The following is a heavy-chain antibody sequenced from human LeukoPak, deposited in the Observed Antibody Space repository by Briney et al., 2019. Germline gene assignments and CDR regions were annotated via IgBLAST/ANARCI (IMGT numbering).Heavy chain of an antibody. V-gene: IGHV3-48*02. D-gene: IGHD1-26*01. J-gene: IGHJ4*02. Sequence: GGSLRLSCAASGFTFSSYSMNWVRQAPGKGLEWVSYISSSSSTIYYADSVKGRFTISRDNAKNSLYLQMNSLRDEDTAVYYCASLGLGATGPDFDYWGQGTLVTVSS. CDR3: ASLGLGATGPDFDY. CDR2: ISSSSSTI. CDR1: GFTFSSYS.